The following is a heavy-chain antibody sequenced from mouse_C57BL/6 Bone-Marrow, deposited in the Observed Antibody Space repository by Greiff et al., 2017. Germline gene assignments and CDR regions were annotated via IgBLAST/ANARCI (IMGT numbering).Heavy chain of an antibody. Sequence: QVQLKQSGAELARPGASVKLSCKASGYTFTSYGISWVKQRTGQGLEWIGEIYPRSGNTYYNETFKGKATLPADKSSSTAYMELRSLTSEDSAVYFCARRDYYGTKGYWGQGTTLTVSS. J-gene: IGHJ2*01. CDR1: GYTFTSYG. V-gene: IGHV1-81*01. CDR3: ARRDYYGTKGY. CDR2: IYPRSGNT. D-gene: IGHD1-1*01.